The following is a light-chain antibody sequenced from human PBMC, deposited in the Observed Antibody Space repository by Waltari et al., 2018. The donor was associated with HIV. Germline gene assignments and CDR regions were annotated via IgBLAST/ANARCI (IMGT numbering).Light chain of an antibody. CDR2: SQT. J-gene: IGLJ2*01. Sequence: QSVLTQPPSVSGAPGQRVTIACTGTRSNIGAGFDVHWYQQIPGNAPKLLIYSQTIRPSGVPDRFSGSNSGTSASLAITGLQSEDEADYYCQSYDMSQSGSLVFGGGTKLTVL. CDR1: RSNIGAGFD. V-gene: IGLV1-40*01. CDR3: QSYDMSQSGSLV.